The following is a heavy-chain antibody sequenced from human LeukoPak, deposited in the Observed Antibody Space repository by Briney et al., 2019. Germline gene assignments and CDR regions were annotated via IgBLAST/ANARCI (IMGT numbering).Heavy chain of an antibody. CDR2: INQDGSKK. Sequence: GGSLRLSCAASEFTFSSYSMSWVRQAPGKGLEWVANINQDGSKKYYVDSVKGRFTISRDNVKNSVYLQMNSLRAEDTAVYSCARAVAAADSYWGRGTLVTVSS. D-gene: IGHD6-13*01. CDR1: EFTFSSYS. J-gene: IGHJ4*02. V-gene: IGHV3-7*04. CDR3: ARAVAAADSY.